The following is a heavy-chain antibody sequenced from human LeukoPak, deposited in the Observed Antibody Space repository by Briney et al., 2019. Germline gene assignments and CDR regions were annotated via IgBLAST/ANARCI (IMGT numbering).Heavy chain of an antibody. CDR1: GFTFSSYS. V-gene: IGHV3-21*01. CDR2: ISSSSSYI. J-gene: IGHJ4*01. Sequence: PGGSLRLSCAASGFTFSSYSMNWVRQAPGKGLEWVSSISSSSSYIYYADSVKGRFTISRDNAKNSLYLQMNSLRAEDTAVYYCVRAYCSGGSCYFDYWGQEPWSPSPQ. D-gene: IGHD2-15*01. CDR3: VRAYCSGGSCYFDY.